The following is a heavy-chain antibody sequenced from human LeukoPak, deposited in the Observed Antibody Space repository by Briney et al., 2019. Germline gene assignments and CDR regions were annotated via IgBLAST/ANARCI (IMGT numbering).Heavy chain of an antibody. CDR3: AKAKDSRGIAVAGLEY. CDR1: GFTFSTYA. V-gene: IGHV3-23*01. CDR2: ISGSGGA. D-gene: IGHD6-19*01. J-gene: IGHJ4*02. Sequence: PGGSLRLSCAASGFTFSTYAMTWVRQAPGKGLEWVSSISGSGGAFHADSVKGRFTISRDNSKNTLYLQMNSLRAEDTAVYYCAKAKDSRGIAVAGLEYWRQVTLVAVSS.